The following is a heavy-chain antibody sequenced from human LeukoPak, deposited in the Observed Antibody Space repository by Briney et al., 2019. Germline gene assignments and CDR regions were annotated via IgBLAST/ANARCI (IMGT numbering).Heavy chain of an antibody. CDR2: IFRTGST. J-gene: IGHJ6*03. V-gene: IGHV4-38-2*02. CDR1: DYSISSGYY. CDR3: ARDTAMSLRRGHYYYMDV. D-gene: IGHD5-18*01. Sequence: ASDTLSLTCTVSDYSISSGYYWGWIRQPPGKGLEWIGSIFRTGSTYYNPSLKSRVTLSVDTSKSQVSLRLTSVTAADAAVYYCARDTAMSLRRGHYYYMDVWGKGTTVTVSS.